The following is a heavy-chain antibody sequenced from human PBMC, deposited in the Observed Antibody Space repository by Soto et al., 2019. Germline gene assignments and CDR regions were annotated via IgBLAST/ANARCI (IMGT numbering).Heavy chain of an antibody. J-gene: IGHJ3*02. V-gene: IGHV3-23*01. Sequence: GGSLRLSCAASGFTFSSYAMSWVRQAPGKGLEWVSAISGSGGSTYYADSVKGRFTISRDNSKNTLYLQMNSLRAEDTAVYYCAKDMAFGVVVAGNDAFDIWGQGTMVTVSS. CDR1: GFTFSSYA. CDR2: ISGSGGST. D-gene: IGHD2-15*01. CDR3: AKDMAFGVVVAGNDAFDI.